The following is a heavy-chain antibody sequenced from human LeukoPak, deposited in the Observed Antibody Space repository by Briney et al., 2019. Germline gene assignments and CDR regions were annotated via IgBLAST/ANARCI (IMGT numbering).Heavy chain of an antibody. V-gene: IGHV3-21*01. CDR1: GFTFSSYE. CDR2: ISSSSSYI. D-gene: IGHD4-17*01. CDR3: ARFYGDYPYYFDY. J-gene: IGHJ4*02. Sequence: GGSLRLSCAASGFTFSSYEMNWVRQAPGKGLEWVSSISSSSSYIYYADSVKGRFTISRDNAKSSLYLQMNSLRAEDTAVYYCARFYGDYPYYFDYWGQGTLVTVSS.